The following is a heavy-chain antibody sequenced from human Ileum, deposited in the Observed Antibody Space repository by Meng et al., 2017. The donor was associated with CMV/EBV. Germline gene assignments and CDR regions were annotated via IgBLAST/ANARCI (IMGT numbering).Heavy chain of an antibody. J-gene: IGHJ5*02. D-gene: IGHD3-3*01. Sequence: GSFSGYYWSWIRQPPGKGLEWIGEINHSGSTNYNPSLKSRVTTSVDTSKNQFSLKLSSVTAADTAVYYCARSNGYITIFGAVAGDPWGQGTLVTVSS. CDR3: ARSNGYITIFGAVAGDP. V-gene: IGHV4-34*01. CDR2: INHSGST. CDR1: GSFSGYY.